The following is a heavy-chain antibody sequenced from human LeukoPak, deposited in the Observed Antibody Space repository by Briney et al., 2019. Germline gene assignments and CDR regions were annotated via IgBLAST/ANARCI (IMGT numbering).Heavy chain of an antibody. CDR2: IYYSGST. J-gene: IGHJ4*02. V-gene: IGHV4-39*07. Sequence: SETLSLTCTVSGGSISSSSYYWGWIRQPPGKGLEWIGSIYYSGSTYYNPSLKSRVTISVDTSKNQFSLKLSSVTAADTAVYYCARVGHWQWLEGGFDYWGQGTLVTVSS. CDR1: GGSISSSSYY. CDR3: ARVGHWQWLEGGFDY. D-gene: IGHD6-19*01.